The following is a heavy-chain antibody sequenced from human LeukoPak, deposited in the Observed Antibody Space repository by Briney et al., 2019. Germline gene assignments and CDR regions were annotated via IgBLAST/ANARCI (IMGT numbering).Heavy chain of an antibody. CDR2: INHSGST. D-gene: IGHD6-13*01. Sequence: SETLSLTCAVYGGSFSGYYWSWIRQPPGKGLEWIGEINHSGSTNYNPSLKSRVTISVDTSKNQFSLKLSSVTAADTAVYYCARDPSSWFYYYYMDVWGKGTTVTVSS. CDR1: GGSFSGYY. CDR3: ARDPSSWFYYYYMDV. V-gene: IGHV4-34*01. J-gene: IGHJ6*03.